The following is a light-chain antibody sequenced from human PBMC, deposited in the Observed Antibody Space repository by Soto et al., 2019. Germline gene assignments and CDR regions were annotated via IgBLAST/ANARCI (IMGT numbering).Light chain of an antibody. CDR3: QQRSNWPRGT. CDR2: DAS. J-gene: IGKJ5*01. V-gene: IGKV3-11*01. CDR1: QSVSSY. Sequence: EIELTQSPATLSLSPGERATLSCRASQSVSSYLAWYQQKPGQAPRLLIYDASNRATGIPARFSGSGSGTDFTLTISSLEPEDFAVYYCQQRSNWPRGTFGQGTRLEIK.